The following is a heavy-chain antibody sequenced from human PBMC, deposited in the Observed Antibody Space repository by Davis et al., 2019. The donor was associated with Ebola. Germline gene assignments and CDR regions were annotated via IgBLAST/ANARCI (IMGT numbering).Heavy chain of an antibody. CDR1: GFTFSGSA. D-gene: IGHD4-11*01. J-gene: IGHJ4*02. V-gene: IGHV3-73*01. Sequence: GESLKISCAASGFTFSGSAMHWVRQASGKGLERVGRIRSKANSYATAYAASVKGRFTISRDDSKNTAYLQMNSLKTEDTAVYYCTVTTTHDDYWGQGTLVTVSS. CDR2: IRSKANSYAT. CDR3: TVTTTHDDY.